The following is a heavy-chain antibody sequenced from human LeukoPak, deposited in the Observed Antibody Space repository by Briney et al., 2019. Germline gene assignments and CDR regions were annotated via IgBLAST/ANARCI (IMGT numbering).Heavy chain of an antibody. V-gene: IGHV3-66*01. CDR3: ARDCGGGSCYGPYDAFDI. J-gene: IGHJ3*02. CDR2: IYSGGST. CDR1: GFTVSSNY. Sequence: GGSLRLSCAASGFTVSSNYMSWVRQAPGKGLEWVSVIYSGGSTYYADSVKGRFTISRDNSKNTLYLQMNSLRAEDTAVYYCARDCGGGSCYGPYDAFDIWGQGTMVTVSS. D-gene: IGHD2-15*01.